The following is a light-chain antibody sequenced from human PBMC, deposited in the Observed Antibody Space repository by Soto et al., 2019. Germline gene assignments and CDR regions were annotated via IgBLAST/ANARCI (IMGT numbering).Light chain of an antibody. V-gene: IGKV3-20*01. Sequence: EIVLTQSPGTLSLSPGERATLSCRASQSVSSSYLAWYQHKPGQAPRLLIYGASSRATGIPDRFSGSGSGTDFTLTISRLEPEDFALYYCQQYGSSPRTFGQGTKVEIK. CDR2: GAS. CDR1: QSVSSSY. J-gene: IGKJ1*01. CDR3: QQYGSSPRT.